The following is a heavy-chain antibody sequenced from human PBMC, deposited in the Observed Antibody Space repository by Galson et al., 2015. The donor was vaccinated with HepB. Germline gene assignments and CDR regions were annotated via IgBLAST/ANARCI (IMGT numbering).Heavy chain of an antibody. CDR2: ISGTDGST. V-gene: IGHV3-23*01. CDR1: GFTFSTYA. Sequence: SLRLSCAASGFTFSTYAMTWVRQAPGKGLEWVSVISGTDGSTYYADSVKGRFTISRDNSKNTLYMQLNSLRAEDTAVYYCAKDTRTGDGQLDYWGQGTLVTVSS. J-gene: IGHJ4*02. D-gene: IGHD7-27*01. CDR3: AKDTRTGDGQLDY.